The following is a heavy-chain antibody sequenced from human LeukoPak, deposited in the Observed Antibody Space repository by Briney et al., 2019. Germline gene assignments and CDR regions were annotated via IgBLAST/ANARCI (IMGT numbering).Heavy chain of an antibody. CDR1: RFTFSSYS. CDR3: ARKSDYDSSGYHNWFDL. Sequence: GGSLRLSRAASRFTFSSYSMNWVRQAPGKGLEWVSYISSSSRTIYYADSVKGRFTISRDNAKNSLYLQMNSLRHEDTAVYYCARKSDYDSSGYHNWFDLWGQGTLVTVSS. CDR2: ISSSSRTI. J-gene: IGHJ5*02. D-gene: IGHD3-22*01. V-gene: IGHV3-48*02.